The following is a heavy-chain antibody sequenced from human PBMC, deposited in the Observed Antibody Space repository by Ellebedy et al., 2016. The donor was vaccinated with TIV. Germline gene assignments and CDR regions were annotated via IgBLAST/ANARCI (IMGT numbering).Heavy chain of an antibody. D-gene: IGHD1-14*01. Sequence: GESLNISCAASGFTFSTYSLNWLRQAPGQGLEWVSSISSSSQYIYYADSVKGRVIIARDNAKNSLYLEMKSLRVEDTAVYFCSRDEVTGTDYWGQGTLVIVSS. J-gene: IGHJ4*02. CDR2: ISSSSQYI. V-gene: IGHV3-21*06. CDR1: GFTFSTYS. CDR3: SRDEVTGTDY.